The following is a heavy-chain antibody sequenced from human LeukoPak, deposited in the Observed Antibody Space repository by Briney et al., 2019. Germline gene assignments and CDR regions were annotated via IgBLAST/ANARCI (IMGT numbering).Heavy chain of an antibody. V-gene: IGHV3-48*03. D-gene: IGHD6-6*01. J-gene: IGHJ3*02. CDR3: ARLYSSSSGKAFDI. Sequence: GGSLRLSCAASGFTFSSYEMNWVRQGPGKGLEWVSYIGSSGGSIYYADSVKGRFTISRDNSKNSLYLQMNSLRAEDTAVYYCARLYSSSSGKAFDIWGQGTMVTVSS. CDR2: IGSSGGSI. CDR1: GFTFSSYE.